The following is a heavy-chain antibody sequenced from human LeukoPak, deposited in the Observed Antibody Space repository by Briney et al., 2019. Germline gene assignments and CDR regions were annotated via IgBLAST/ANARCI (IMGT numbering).Heavy chain of an antibody. V-gene: IGHV4-39*07. Sequence: SETLSLICTVSGGSISTISSSSHSCWGWIRQPPGKDLEWIGSISHSGSTYYNPSLESRVTISVDTSNNQFSLEVSSVTAADTAVYYCARDCCDYRSWFDPWGQGSLATVSS. D-gene: IGHD4-11*01. CDR1: GGSISTISSSSHS. CDR2: ISHSGST. J-gene: IGHJ5*02. CDR3: ARDCCDYRSWFDP.